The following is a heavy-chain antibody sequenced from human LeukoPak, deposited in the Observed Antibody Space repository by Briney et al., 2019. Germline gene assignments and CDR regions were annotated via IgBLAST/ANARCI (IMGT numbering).Heavy chain of an antibody. CDR1: GGSISSYY. CDR2: IYYGGGT. V-gene: IGHV4-59*01. Sequence: SETLSLTCAVSGGSISSYYRSWIRQSPGKGLEWIGYIYYGGGTNYNPSLKSRVTISVDTSRNLFSLKLTSVNTADTAVYYCARGQGITASYGMDVWGQGTTVTVSS. D-gene: IGHD6-13*01. J-gene: IGHJ6*02. CDR3: ARGQGITASYGMDV.